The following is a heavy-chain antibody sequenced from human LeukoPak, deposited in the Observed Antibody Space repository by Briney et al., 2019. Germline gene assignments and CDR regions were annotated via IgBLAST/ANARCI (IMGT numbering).Heavy chain of an antibody. CDR3: TRGRLIGGWEQISHDDF. CDR1: GASFSAYY. V-gene: IGHV4-34*01. D-gene: IGHD1/OR15-1a*01. J-gene: IGHJ4*02. CDR2: INHVGST. Sequence: SETLSLTCEVYGASFSAYYWNWIRQPPGKGLEWIGDINHVGSTDYNPSLKGRVTILVDTSKNQFSLKMRSVTAADTALYFCTRGRLIGGWEQISHDDFWGQGTLVTVSS.